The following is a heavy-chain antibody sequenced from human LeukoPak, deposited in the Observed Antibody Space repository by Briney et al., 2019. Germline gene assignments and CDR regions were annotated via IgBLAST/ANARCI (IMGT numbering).Heavy chain of an antibody. Sequence: PSETLSLTCTVSGGSISSYYWGWIRKPPGKGLEWIGSIYYSGSTYYNPSLKSRVTISVDTSKNQFSLKLSPVTAADTAVYYCARDYGGPPSYWGQGTLVTVSS. D-gene: IGHD4-23*01. J-gene: IGHJ4*02. CDR2: IYYSGST. CDR1: GGSISSYY. V-gene: IGHV4-39*01. CDR3: ARDYGGPPSY.